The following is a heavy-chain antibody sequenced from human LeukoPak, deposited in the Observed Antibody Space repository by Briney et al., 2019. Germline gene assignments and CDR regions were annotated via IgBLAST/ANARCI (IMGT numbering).Heavy chain of an antibody. Sequence: PGGSLRLSCAASGFTFSSYGMSWVRQAPGKGLEWVSGISGSGGSTYYADSVKGRFTISRDNSKKTLYLQMNSLRVEDTAVYYCAKDVEWFGELFPFDYWGQGTLVTVSS. CDR3: AKDVEWFGELFPFDY. V-gene: IGHV3-23*01. CDR2: ISGSGGST. CDR1: GFTFSSYG. J-gene: IGHJ4*02. D-gene: IGHD3-10*01.